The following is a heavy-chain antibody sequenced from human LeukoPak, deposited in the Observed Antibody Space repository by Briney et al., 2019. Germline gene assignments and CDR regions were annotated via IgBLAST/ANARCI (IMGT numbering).Heavy chain of an antibody. V-gene: IGHV4-38-2*02. Sequence: SETLSLTCTVSGYSISSGYYWGWIRQPPGKGLEWIGSIYHSGSTYYNPSLKSRVTISVDTSKNQFSLKLSSVTAADTAVYYCARWDSSDAFDIWGQGTMVTVSS. CDR2: IYHSGST. CDR3: ARWDSSDAFDI. J-gene: IGHJ3*02. CDR1: GYSISSGYY. D-gene: IGHD4-11*01.